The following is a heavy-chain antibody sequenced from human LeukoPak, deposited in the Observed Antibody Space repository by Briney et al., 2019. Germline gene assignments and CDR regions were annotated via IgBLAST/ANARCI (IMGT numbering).Heavy chain of an antibody. V-gene: IGHV3-53*01. CDR2: IYSGGST. CDR3: ARGLIGKLVTGVYYYYGMDV. CDR1: GFTVSSNY. Sequence: GGSLRLSCAASGFTVSSNYMSWVRQAPGKGLEWVSVIYSGGSTYYADSVKGRFTISRDNSKNTLYLQMNSLRAEDTAVYYCARGLIGKLVTGVYYYYGMDVWGQGTTVTVSS. J-gene: IGHJ6*02. D-gene: IGHD6-13*01.